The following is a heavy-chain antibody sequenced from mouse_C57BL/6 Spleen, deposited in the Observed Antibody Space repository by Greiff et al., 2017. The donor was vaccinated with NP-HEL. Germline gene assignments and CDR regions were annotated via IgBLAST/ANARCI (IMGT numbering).Heavy chain of an antibody. CDR1: GFTFSDYG. V-gene: IGHV5-17*01. J-gene: IGHJ1*03. D-gene: IGHD1-1*01. CDR3: ARPWTTVVAYYWYFDV. Sequence: EVKLVESGGGLVKPGGSLKLSCAASGFTFSDYGMHWVRQAPEKGLEWVAYISSGSSTIYYADTVKGRFTISSDDAKNTLFLQMTSLRTEDPVMYYCARPWTTVVAYYWYFDVWGTGTTVTVSS. CDR2: ISSGSSTI.